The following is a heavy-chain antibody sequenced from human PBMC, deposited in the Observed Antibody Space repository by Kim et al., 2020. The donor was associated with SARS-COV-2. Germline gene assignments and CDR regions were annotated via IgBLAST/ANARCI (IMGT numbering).Heavy chain of an antibody. V-gene: IGHV4-34*01. CDR2: INHSGST. Sequence: SETLSLTCAVYGGSFSGYYWSWIRQPPGKGLEWIGEINHSGSTNYNPSLKSRVTISVDTSKNQFSLKLSSVPAGDTSVYHCASGGCGARNHCGMDVCGKG. D-gene: IGHD1-1*01. CDR3: ASGGCGARNHCGMDV. CDR1: GGSFSGYY. J-gene: IGHJ6*04.